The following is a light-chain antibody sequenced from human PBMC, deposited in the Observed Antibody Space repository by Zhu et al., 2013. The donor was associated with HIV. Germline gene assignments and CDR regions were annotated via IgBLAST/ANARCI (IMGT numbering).Light chain of an antibody. V-gene: IGKV1-5*01. CDR1: QSISSW. Sequence: DIQMTQSPSTLSASVGDRVTITCRASQSISSWLAWYQQKLGKAPKVLIYDASSLDSGVPSRFSGSGSGADFTLTISRLEPEDFAVYYCQQYGSSPTFGQGTKVEIK. J-gene: IGKJ1*01. CDR2: DAS. CDR3: QQYGSSPT.